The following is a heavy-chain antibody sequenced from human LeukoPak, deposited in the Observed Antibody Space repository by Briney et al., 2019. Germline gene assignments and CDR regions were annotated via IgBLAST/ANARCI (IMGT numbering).Heavy chain of an antibody. CDR1: GYTFADYF. Sequence: ASVKVSCKTSGYTFADYFIHWVRQAPGQGLEWMGRINADSGGTEYEQKFQGRVTMTRDTSISTAYVEVNWLISDDTAIYYCARDVSSTPNWEFDYWGQGTLVTVSS. CDR3: ARDVSSTPNWEFDY. V-gene: IGHV1-2*06. CDR2: INADSGGT. D-gene: IGHD1-26*01. J-gene: IGHJ4*02.